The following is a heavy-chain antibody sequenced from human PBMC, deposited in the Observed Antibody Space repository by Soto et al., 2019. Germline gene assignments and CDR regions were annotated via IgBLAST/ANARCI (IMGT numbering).Heavy chain of an antibody. CDR2: ISGSGGST. CDR3: AKDLIAGNGSGWYRDAFDI. V-gene: IGHV3-23*01. D-gene: IGHD6-19*01. CDR1: GFPFSSYA. J-gene: IGHJ3*02. Sequence: GGSLRLSCAASGFPFSSYAMSWVRQAPGKGLEWVSAISGSGGSTYYADSVKGRFTISRDNSKNTLYLQMNSLRAEDTAVYYCAKDLIAGNGSGWYRDAFDIWGQGTMVTVSS.